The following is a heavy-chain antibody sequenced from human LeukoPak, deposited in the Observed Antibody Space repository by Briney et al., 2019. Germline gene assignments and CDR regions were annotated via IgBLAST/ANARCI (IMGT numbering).Heavy chain of an antibody. CDR2: IYYSGST. CDR3: ARRVSGSLYYFDY. J-gene: IGHJ4*02. Sequence: SETLSLTCTVSGGSISSYYWSWIRQPPGKGLEWIGYIYYSGSTNYNPSLKSRVTISVDMSKNQFSLKLRSVTAADTAVYYCARRVSGSLYYFDYWGQGTLVTVSS. V-gene: IGHV4-59*01. CDR1: GGSISSYY. D-gene: IGHD3-10*01.